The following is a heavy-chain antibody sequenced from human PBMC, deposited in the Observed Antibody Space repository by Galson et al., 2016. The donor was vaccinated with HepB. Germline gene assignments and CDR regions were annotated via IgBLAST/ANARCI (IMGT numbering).Heavy chain of an antibody. D-gene: IGHD1-26*01. CDR3: ARDAPLGGATHPPHYYFDK. CDR2: ISYDGRNT. V-gene: IGHV3-30*15. J-gene: IGHJ4*02. CDR1: GFTFNAYG. Sequence: SLRLSCAASGFTFNAYGVHWVRQAPGKGLEWVAVISYDGRNTYYADSVKGRFTISRDNSKNKLNLEMSSLRVEDTAVYYCARDAPLGGATHPPHYYFDKWGQGTLVTVSS.